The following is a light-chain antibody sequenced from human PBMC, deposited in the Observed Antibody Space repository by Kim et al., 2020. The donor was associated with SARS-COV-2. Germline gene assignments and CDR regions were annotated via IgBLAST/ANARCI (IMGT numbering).Light chain of an antibody. V-gene: IGLV3-21*04. J-gene: IGLJ2*01. CDR1: NNGSKS. CDR2: YDS. Sequence: PGKPARITCGGNNNGSKSVHWYQQKPGQARVLVIYYDSDRPSGIPERFSGSNSGNTATLTISRVEAGDEADYYCQVWDSSSDHPVVFGGGTQLTVL. CDR3: QVWDSSSDHPVV.